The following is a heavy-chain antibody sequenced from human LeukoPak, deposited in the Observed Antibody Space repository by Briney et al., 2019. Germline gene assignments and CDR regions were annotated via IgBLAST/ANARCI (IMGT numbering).Heavy chain of an antibody. Sequence: PSETLSLTCTVSGGSISSYYWSWIRQPPGKGLEWIGYIYYSGSTNYNPSLKSRVTISVDTSKNQFSLKVNSVTAADTAVYYCATSPSVNYGMDVWGQGTTVTVSS. CDR3: ATSPSVNYGMDV. CDR2: IYYSGST. CDR1: GGSISSYY. J-gene: IGHJ6*02. V-gene: IGHV4-59*01.